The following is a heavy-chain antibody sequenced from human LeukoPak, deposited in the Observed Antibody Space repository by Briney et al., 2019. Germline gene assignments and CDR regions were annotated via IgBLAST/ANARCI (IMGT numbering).Heavy chain of an antibody. CDR3: ARGLAVDY. D-gene: IGHD2-15*01. CDR2: INHSGST. Sequence: SETLSLTCAVYGGSFSGYYWSWIRQPPGKGLEWIGEINHSGSTNYNPSLKSRVTISVDTSKNQFSLKLSSVTAADTAVYYCARGLAVDYWGQGTLVTVSS. J-gene: IGHJ4*02. V-gene: IGHV4-34*01. CDR1: GGSFSGYY.